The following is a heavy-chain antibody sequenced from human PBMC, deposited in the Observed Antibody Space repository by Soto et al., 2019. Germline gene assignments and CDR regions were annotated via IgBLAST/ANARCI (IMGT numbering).Heavy chain of an antibody. CDR1: GGSISSSSYY. J-gene: IGHJ4*02. CDR2: IYYSGST. D-gene: IGHD5-12*01. Sequence: QLQLQESGPGLVKPSETLSLTCTVSGGSISSSSYYWGWIRQPPGKGLEWIGSIYYSGSTYYNPSLKSRVTISVDTSKNQFSLKLSPVTAADPAVYYCARLRRDGYNYDYWGQGTLVTVSS. CDR3: ARLRRDGYNYDY. V-gene: IGHV4-39*01.